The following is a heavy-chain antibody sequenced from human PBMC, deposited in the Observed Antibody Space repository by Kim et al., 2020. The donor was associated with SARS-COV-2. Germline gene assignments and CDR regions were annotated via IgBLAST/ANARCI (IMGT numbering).Heavy chain of an antibody. D-gene: IGHD1-26*01. CDR3: ARVFEWLILGPTPDY. V-gene: IGHV3-48*03. CDR2: ISRSGYTI. J-gene: IGHJ4*02. CDR1: GFTFSSYE. Sequence: GGSLRLSCAASGFTFSSYEMNWVRQAPGKGLEWVSYISRSGYTIHYADSVKGRFTISRDNAKNSLYLQMNSLRAEDTAVYYCARVFEWLILGPTPDYWGQGTLVTVAS.